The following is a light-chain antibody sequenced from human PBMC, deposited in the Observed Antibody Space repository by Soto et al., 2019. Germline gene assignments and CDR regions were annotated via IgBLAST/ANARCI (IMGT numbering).Light chain of an antibody. CDR3: QSYDSSLSAVV. Sequence: QTVVTQPPSMSGAPGQRVTISCTGSSSNIGAGYDVHWYQQLPGTAPKLLIYGNNNRPSGVPDRFSGSKSGTSASLAITGLQAEDEADYYCQSYDSSLSAVVFGGGTKLTVL. CDR2: GNN. J-gene: IGLJ2*01. V-gene: IGLV1-40*01. CDR1: SSNIGAGYD.